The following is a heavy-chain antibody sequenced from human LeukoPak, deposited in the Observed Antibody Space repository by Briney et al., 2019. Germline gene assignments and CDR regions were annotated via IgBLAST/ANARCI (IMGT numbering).Heavy chain of an antibody. Sequence: SETLSLTCAVSGGSISSNNWWIWVRQSPEKGLEWIGEIYHDGSTNYNPSLKSRVTISMDKSKNQLSLKLNFVTAADTAVYYCACHSGWSGPSEWGQGTLVIVSS. CDR2: IYHDGST. V-gene: IGHV4-4*02. J-gene: IGHJ4*02. CDR3: ACHSGWSGPSE. D-gene: IGHD6-19*01. CDR1: GGSISSNNW.